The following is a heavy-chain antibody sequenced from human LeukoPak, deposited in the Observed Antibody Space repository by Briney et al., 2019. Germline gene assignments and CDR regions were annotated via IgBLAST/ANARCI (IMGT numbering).Heavy chain of an antibody. V-gene: IGHV3-30*18. CDR2: ISYDGSNK. J-gene: IGHJ4*02. D-gene: IGHD5-12*01. Sequence: GRSLRLSRAASGFTFSSYGMHWVRQAPGKGLEWVAVISYDGSNKYYADSVKGRFTISRDNSKNTLYLQMNSLRAEDTAVYYCAKEGGYDLCFDYWGQGTLVTVSS. CDR1: GFTFSSYG. CDR3: AKEGGYDLCFDY.